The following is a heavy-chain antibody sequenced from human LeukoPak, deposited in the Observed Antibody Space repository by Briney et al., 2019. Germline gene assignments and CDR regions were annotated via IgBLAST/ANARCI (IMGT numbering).Heavy chain of an antibody. CDR3: ARESSDGYNYGVDY. Sequence: SVQVSCKASGGTFSDYAISWVRQAPAQGLEGMGGIIPILGIADYAQNFQGRVTITADKSTSTAYMELSSLRSEDTPVYYCARESSDGYNYGVDYWGQGTLVTVSS. J-gene: IGHJ4*02. V-gene: IGHV1-69*04. D-gene: IGHD5-24*01. CDR1: GGTFSDYA. CDR2: IIPILGIA.